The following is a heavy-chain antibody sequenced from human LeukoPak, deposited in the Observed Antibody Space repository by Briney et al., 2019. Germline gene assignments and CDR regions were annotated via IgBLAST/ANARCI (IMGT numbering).Heavy chain of an antibody. Sequence: GASVKVSCKASGYTFTGYYIHWVRQAPGQGLEWMGWINPNSGGTNYAQKFQGRVTMTRDRSISTAYMELSRLRSDDTAVYYCARAGYEFFVYWGQGTLVTVSS. J-gene: IGHJ4*02. CDR1: GYTFTGYY. D-gene: IGHD5-12*01. CDR2: INPNSGGT. V-gene: IGHV1-2*02. CDR3: ARAGYEFFVY.